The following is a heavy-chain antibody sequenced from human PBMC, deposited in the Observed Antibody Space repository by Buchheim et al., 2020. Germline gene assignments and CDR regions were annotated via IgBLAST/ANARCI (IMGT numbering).Heavy chain of an antibody. CDR3: ARIHDYYYGMDV. V-gene: IGHV3-48*01. J-gene: IGHJ6*02. CDR1: GFTFSTYN. Sequence: EVQLVESGGGLVQPGGSLRLSCAASGFTFSTYNMHWVRQAPGKGLEWVSYITTSSSTIYYADSVKGRFTISRDNAKNSSYLHMSNLRAEETAVYYCARIHDYYYGMDVWGQGT. CDR2: ITTSSSTI.